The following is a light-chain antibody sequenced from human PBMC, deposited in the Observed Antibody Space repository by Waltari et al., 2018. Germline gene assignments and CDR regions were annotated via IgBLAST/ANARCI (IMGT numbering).Light chain of an antibody. V-gene: IGLV3-19*01. CDR3: SSRDNSYNHLVV. J-gene: IGLJ2*01. Sequence: SSELTQDPAVSVALGQTVRITCLGDSLRSYSAAWSQQKPGQAPLLVFYGRNNRPSGIPDRFSGSNSGSTASLTITGALAEDEADYYCSSRDNSYNHLVVFGGGTKLTVL. CDR2: GRN. CDR1: SLRSYS.